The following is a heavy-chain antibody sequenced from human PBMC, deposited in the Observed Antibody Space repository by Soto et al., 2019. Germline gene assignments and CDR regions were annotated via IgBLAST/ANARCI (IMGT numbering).Heavy chain of an antibody. CDR1: GFTFSSYN. CDR3: ASTSRDGYNTYYYYYGMDV. CDR2: ISSSSSYI. V-gene: IGHV3-21*01. J-gene: IGHJ6*04. D-gene: IGHD5-12*01. Sequence: EVQLVESGGGLVKPGGSLRLSCAASGFTFSSYNMNWVRQAPGKGLEWVSSISSSSSYIYYADSVKGRFTISRDNAKNSLYLQMNSLRAEDTAVYYCASTSRDGYNTYYYYYGMDVWGKGTTVTVSS.